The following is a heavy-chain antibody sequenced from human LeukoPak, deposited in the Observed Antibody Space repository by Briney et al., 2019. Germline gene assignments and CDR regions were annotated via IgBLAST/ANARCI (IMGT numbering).Heavy chain of an antibody. Sequence: AAVKVSCKASGYTFTGYYMHGVRQAPGQGRKGMGLINPNSGGTNYAQKFQGWVTMTRDTSISTAYMELSRLRSDDTAVYYCARHNTAMVGYYFDYWGQGTLVTVSS. CDR3: ARHNTAMVGYYFDY. D-gene: IGHD5-18*01. V-gene: IGHV1-2*04. CDR2: INPNSGGT. J-gene: IGHJ4*02. CDR1: GYTFTGYY.